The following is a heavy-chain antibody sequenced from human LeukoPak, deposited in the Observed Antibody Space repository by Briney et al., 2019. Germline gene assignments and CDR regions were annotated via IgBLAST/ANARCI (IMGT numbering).Heavy chain of an antibody. V-gene: IGHV3-11*01. Sequence: PGGSLRLSCEASGFTLSDYYMSWIRQAPGKGLEWISYIRSSDSNIFYADSVKGRFTISRDNAKNSLYLQMNSLTAEDTAIYYCERARSGTYSDYWGQGTLVTVSS. D-gene: IGHD3-10*01. CDR2: IRSSDSNI. J-gene: IGHJ4*02. CDR3: ERARSGTYSDY. CDR1: GFTLSDYY.